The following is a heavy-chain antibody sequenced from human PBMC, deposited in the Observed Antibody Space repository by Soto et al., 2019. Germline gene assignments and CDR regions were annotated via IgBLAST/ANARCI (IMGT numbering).Heavy chain of an antibody. J-gene: IGHJ6*02. CDR3: AREARYYYYYGMDV. CDR1: GFTVSSKY. CDR2: INSDGSST. Sequence: GGSLRLSCAASGFTVSSKYMNWVRQAPGKGLEWVSRINSDGSSTSYADSVKGRFTISRDNAKNTLYLQMNSLRAEDTAVYYCAREARYYYYYGMDVWGQGTTVTVSS. V-gene: IGHV3-74*01.